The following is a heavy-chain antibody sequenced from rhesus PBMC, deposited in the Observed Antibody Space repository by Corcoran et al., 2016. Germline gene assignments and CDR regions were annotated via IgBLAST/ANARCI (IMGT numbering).Heavy chain of an antibody. CDR3: ARVPDY. V-gene: IGHV4-169*01. CDR2: IDGSGRRT. J-gene: IGHJ4*01. CDR1: GGSISSSY. Sequence: QLQLQESGPGLVKPSETLSVTCAVSGGSISSSYWSWIRQAPGKGLGWIGYIDGSGRRTTYNPSLKSRVTLSVDTSKNQLSLKLSAVTTADTAVYYCARVPDYWGQGVLVTVSS.